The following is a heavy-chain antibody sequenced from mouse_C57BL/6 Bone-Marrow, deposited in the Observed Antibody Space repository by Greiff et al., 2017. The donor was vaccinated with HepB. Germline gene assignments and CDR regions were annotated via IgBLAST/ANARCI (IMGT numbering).Heavy chain of an antibody. V-gene: IGHV1-20*01. CDR3: ARVRRGLHFDY. J-gene: IGHJ2*01. CDR1: GYSFTGYF. Sequence: EVQLQQSGPELVKPGDSVKISCKASGYSFTGYFMNWVMQSHGKSLEWIGRINPYNGDTFYNQKFKGKATLTVDKSSSTAHMELRSLTSEDSAVYYCARVRRGLHFDYWGQGTTLTVSS. CDR2: INPYNGDT. D-gene: IGHD2-14*01.